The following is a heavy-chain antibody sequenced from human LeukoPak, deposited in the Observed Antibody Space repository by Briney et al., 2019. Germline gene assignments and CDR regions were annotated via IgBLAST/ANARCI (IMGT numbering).Heavy chain of an antibody. CDR1: GGTFISYA. V-gene: IGHV1-69*13. J-gene: IGHJ6*02. D-gene: IGHD6-13*01. CDR2: IIPIFGTA. CDR3: ARTGYSSSWYGGQGDDYYGMDV. Sequence: SVEVSCKASGGTFISYAISWVRQAPGQGLEWMGGIIPIFGTANYAQKFQGRVTITADESTSTAYMELSSLRSEDTAVYYCARTGYSSSWYGGQGDDYYGMDVWGQGTTVTASS.